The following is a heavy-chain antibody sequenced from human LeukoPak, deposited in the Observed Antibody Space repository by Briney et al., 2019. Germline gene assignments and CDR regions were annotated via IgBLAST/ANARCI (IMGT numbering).Heavy chain of an antibody. J-gene: IGHJ4*02. CDR1: GFTFDDYA. CDR3: AKVDSSGYYYVPGLNSGFDY. V-gene: IGHV3-9*01. D-gene: IGHD3-22*01. Sequence: PGGSLRLSCAASGFTFDDYAMHWVRQAPGKGLEWVSGISGNSGSIGYADSVKGRFTISRDNAKNSLYLQMNSLGAEDTALYYCAKVDSSGYYYVPGLNSGFDYWGQGTLVTVSS. CDR2: ISGNSGSI.